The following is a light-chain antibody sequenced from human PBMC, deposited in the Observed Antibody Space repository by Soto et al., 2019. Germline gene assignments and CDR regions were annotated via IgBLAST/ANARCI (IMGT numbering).Light chain of an antibody. CDR2: GAS. Sequence: EIVMSQSPATRSVSPGERATLSCRASQSVSSNLAWYQQKPGQAPRLLIYGASTRATGIPARFSGSGSGTEFTLTISSLQSEDFAVYYCQQYGSSPITFGQGTRLEIK. CDR3: QQYGSSPIT. V-gene: IGKV3-15*01. CDR1: QSVSSN. J-gene: IGKJ5*01.